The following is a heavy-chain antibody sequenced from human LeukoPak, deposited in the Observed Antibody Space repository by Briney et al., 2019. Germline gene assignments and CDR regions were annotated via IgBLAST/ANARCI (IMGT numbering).Heavy chain of an antibody. V-gene: IGHV4-39*07. D-gene: IGHD6-6*01. CDR3: ARGGAARLHFQN. CDR2: ISYSGST. Sequence: SETLSLTCTVSGGSISSSSYYWGWIRQPPGKGLEWIGDISYSGSTYYNPSLKSRVTIFVDTSKNQFSLNLNSVTAADTAVYYCARGGAARLHFQNWGQGTLVTVSS. J-gene: IGHJ1*01. CDR1: GGSISSSSYY.